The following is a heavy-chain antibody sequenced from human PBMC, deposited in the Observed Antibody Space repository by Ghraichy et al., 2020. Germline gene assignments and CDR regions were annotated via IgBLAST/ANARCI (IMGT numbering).Heavy chain of an antibody. CDR3: GRHRRVPGIAVDYFDY. J-gene: IGHJ4*02. CDR1: GGSISITSHY. V-gene: IGHV4-39*01. Sequence: SETLSLTCTVSGGSISITSHYWGWIRQPPGKGLEWIGNIYYTGSAYSNPSLKSRVTISVDTSKNQFSLRLSSLTAADTAVYYCGRHRRVPGIAVDYFDYWGQGLLVTVSS. D-gene: IGHD6-19*01. CDR2: IYYTGSA.